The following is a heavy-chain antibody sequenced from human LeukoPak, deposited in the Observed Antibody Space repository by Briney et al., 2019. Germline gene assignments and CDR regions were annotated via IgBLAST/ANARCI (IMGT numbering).Heavy chain of an antibody. D-gene: IGHD2-21*02. Sequence: PSETLSLTCTVSGGSISSSSYYWGWIRQPPGNGLEWIGSIYYSGSTYYNPSLKSRVTISVDTSKNQFSLKLSSVTAADTAVYYCAARDETVYWGQGTLVTVSS. CDR1: GGSISSSSYY. V-gene: IGHV4-39*07. J-gene: IGHJ4*02. CDR3: AARDETVY. CDR2: IYYSGST.